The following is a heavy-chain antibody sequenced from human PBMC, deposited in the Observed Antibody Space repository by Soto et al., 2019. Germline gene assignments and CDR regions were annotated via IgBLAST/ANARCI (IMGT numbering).Heavy chain of an antibody. CDR3: ARGGGYDSFDY. CDR2: ISHLEST. J-gene: IGHJ4*02. CDR1: GASIRPGGFS. D-gene: IGHD5-12*01. Sequence: QLQLQESGSGLDKTSETLSLTCTVSGASIRPGGFSWSWIRQSPGKGLEWIGYISHLESTYFHPSFKSRLTMSIDRTRNQCSLKLSSVTAADMAVYYWARGGGYDSFDYWGQGVLATVSS. V-gene: IGHV4-30-2*06.